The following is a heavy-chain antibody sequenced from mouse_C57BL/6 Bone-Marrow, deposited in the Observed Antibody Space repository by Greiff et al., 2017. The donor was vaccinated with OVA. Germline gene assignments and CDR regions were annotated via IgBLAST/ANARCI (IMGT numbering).Heavy chain of an antibody. J-gene: IGHJ4*01. D-gene: IGHD2-5*01. V-gene: IGHV14-2*01. CDR2: IDPEDGET. CDR3: ARSYSNYPFYAMDY. CDR1: GFNIKDYY. Sequence: EVKLQESGAELVKPGASVKLSCTASGFNIKDYYMHWVKQRTEQGLEWIGRIDPEDGETKYAPKFQGKATITADTSSNTAYLQLSSLTSEDTAVYYCARSYSNYPFYAMDYWGQGTSVTVSS.